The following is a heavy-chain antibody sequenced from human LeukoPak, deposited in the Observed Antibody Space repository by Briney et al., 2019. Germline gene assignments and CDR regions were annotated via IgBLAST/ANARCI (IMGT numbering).Heavy chain of an antibody. CDR2: IYYSGST. V-gene: IGHV4-30-4*01. J-gene: IGHJ4*02. CDR3: ARATIAAAVYFDY. Sequence: PSETLSLTCTVSGGSISSGDYYWSWIRQPPGKGLEWIGYIYYSGSTYYNPSLKSRVTISVDTSKNQFSLELSSVTAADTAVYYCARATIAAAVYFDYWGQGTLVTVSS. CDR1: GGSISSGDYY. D-gene: IGHD6-13*01.